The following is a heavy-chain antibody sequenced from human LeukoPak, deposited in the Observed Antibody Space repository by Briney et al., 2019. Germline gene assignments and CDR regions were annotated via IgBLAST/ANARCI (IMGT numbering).Heavy chain of an antibody. CDR2: ISGSGGST. J-gene: IGHJ4*02. CDR3: AKDWQDGYYFDY. CDR1: GFTFSSYA. Sequence: GGSLRLSCAASGFTFSSYAMSWVRQAPVKGLEWVSAISGSGGSTYYADSVKGRFTISRDNSKNTLYLQMNSLRAEDTAVYYCAKDWQDGYYFDYWGQGTLVTVSS. V-gene: IGHV3-23*01.